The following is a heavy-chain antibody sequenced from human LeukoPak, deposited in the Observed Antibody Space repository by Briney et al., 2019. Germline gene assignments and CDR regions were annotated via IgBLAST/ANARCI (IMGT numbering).Heavy chain of an antibody. Sequence: SETLSLTCTVSGGSISSSSYYWGWIRQPPGKGLEWIGSIYYSGSTYYNPSLKSRVTISVDTSKNQFSLKLSSVTAADTAVYYCARSITEYDFWSGYLYYFDYWGQGTLVTVSS. CDR1: GGSISSSSYY. J-gene: IGHJ4*02. D-gene: IGHD3-3*01. V-gene: IGHV4-39*01. CDR2: IYYSGST. CDR3: ARSITEYDFWSGYLYYFDY.